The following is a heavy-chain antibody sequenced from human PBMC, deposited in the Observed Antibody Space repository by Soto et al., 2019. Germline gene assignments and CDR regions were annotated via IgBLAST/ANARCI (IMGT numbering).Heavy chain of an antibody. CDR1: GFTFSSYA. CDR3: AGEEYSSINSYFDY. D-gene: IGHD6-6*01. Sequence: GGSLRLSCAASGFTFSSYAMHWVRQAPGKGLEWVAVISYDGSNKYYADSVKGRFTISRDNSKNTLYLQMNSLRAEDTAVYYCAGEEYSSINSYFDYWGQGTLVTVSS. J-gene: IGHJ4*02. CDR2: ISYDGSNK. V-gene: IGHV3-30-3*01.